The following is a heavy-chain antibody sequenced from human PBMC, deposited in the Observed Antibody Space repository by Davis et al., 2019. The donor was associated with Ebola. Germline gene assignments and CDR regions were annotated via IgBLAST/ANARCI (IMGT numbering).Heavy chain of an antibody. CDR3: ARVLATIRGVNY. CDR1: GFTFSSYE. Sequence: GESLKISCAASGFTFSSYEFNWVRQAPGKGLEWVANIKQGGSEKYYVDSVKGRFTISRDNAKNSLYLQMNSLRAEDTAVYYCARVLATIRGVNYWGQGTLVTVSS. J-gene: IGHJ4*02. V-gene: IGHV3-7*01. CDR2: IKQGGSEK. D-gene: IGHD5-12*01.